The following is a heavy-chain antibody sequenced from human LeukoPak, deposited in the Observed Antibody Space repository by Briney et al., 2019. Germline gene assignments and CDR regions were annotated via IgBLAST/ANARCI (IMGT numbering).Heavy chain of an antibody. J-gene: IGHJ5*02. D-gene: IGHD3-9*01. CDR3: ARCSPYYDILTGYSNWFDP. Sequence: SETLSLTCTVSGGSISSYYWSWIRQPPGKGLEWIGYIYYSGSTNYNPSLKSRVTISVDTSKNQFSLKLSSVTAADTAVYYCARCSPYYDILTGYSNWFDPWGQGTLVTVSS. CDR2: IYYSGST. V-gene: IGHV4-59*08. CDR1: GGSISSYY.